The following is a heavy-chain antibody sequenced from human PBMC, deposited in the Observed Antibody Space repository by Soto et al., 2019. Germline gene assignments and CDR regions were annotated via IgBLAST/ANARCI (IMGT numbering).Heavy chain of an antibody. V-gene: IGHV3-21*01. D-gene: IGHD5-18*01. Sequence: GGSLRLSCAASGFTFSSYSMNWVRQAPGKGLEWVSSISSSSSYIYYANSVKGGFTISRENAKNPLYLQMNSLRAEDTAAYYCARDRVKIQLWRYNDGRFQVDVWGQGTTVTVSS. J-gene: IGHJ6*02. CDR3: ARDRVKIQLWRYNDGRFQVDV. CDR2: ISSSSSYI. CDR1: GFTFSSYS.